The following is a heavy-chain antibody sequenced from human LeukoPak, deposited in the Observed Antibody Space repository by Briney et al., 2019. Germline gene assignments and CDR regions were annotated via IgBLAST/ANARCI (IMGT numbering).Heavy chain of an antibody. CDR3: AREGSSASGQDWYAFDI. V-gene: IGHV1-2*02. Sequence: GASVKVSCKASGFTFRDYYVQWVRQVPGQGLEWVGWMYFNGGATRYAPKFQGRVTLTGDTSINTVYMELVSLGSDDTAMYYCAREGSSASGQDWYAFDIWGQETMVTVSS. CDR2: MYFNGGAT. J-gene: IGHJ3*02. CDR1: GFTFRDYY. D-gene: IGHD5-12*01.